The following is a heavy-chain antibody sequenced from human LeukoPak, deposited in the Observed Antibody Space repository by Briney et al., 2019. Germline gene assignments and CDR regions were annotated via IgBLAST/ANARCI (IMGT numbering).Heavy chain of an antibody. V-gene: IGHV4-34*01. CDR3: ARARAMIVVVSFDY. D-gene: IGHD3-22*01. J-gene: IGHJ4*02. CDR2: INHSGST. Sequence: SETLSFTCAVYGGSFSGYYWSWIRQPPGKGLEWIGEINHSGSTYYNPSLKSRVTISVDTSKNQFSLKLSSVTAADTAVYYCARARAMIVVVSFDYWGQGTLVTVSS. CDR1: GGSFSGYY.